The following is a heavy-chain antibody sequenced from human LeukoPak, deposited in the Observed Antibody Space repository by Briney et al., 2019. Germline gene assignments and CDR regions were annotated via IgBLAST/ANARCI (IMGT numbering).Heavy chain of an antibody. D-gene: IGHD6-13*01. CDR3: ARGQAGTLLSFFDY. V-gene: IGHV4-39*07. J-gene: IGHJ4*02. CDR1: GGSISSSSYY. Sequence: SETLSLTCTVSGGSISSSSYYWGWIRQPPGKGLEWIGSIYYSGSTYYNPSLKSRVTISVDTSKNQFSLRLRSVTAADTAVYYCARGQAGTLLSFFDYWGQGTLVTVSS. CDR2: IYYSGST.